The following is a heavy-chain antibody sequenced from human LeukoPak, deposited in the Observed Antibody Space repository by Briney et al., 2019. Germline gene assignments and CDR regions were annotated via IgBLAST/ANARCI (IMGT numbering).Heavy chain of an antibody. CDR3: AREPDYGDYVRWFDP. V-gene: IGHV4-30-4*08. J-gene: IGHJ5*02. D-gene: IGHD4-17*01. CDR2: TYYSGST. Sequence: PSETLSLTCTVSGGSISSGDYYWSWIRQPPGKGLEWIGYTYYSGSTYYNPSLKSRVTISVDTSKNQLSLKLSSVTAADTAVYYCAREPDYGDYVRWFDPWGQGTLVTVSS. CDR1: GGSISSGDYY.